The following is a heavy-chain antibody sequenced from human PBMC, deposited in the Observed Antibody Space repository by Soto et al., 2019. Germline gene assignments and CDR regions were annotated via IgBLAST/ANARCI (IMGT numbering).Heavy chain of an antibody. CDR2: ISDSSATR. CDR1: GFTFATYS. J-gene: IGHJ3*02. D-gene: IGHD6-19*01. V-gene: IGHV3-48*02. CDR3: ARASSWYPSDAFEI. Sequence: EAQLVESGGGLVQPGGSLRLSCAASGFTFATYSMNWVRQGPGKGLEWVSYISDSSATRYYADSVTGRFTISRDNAKNSLYLQMNSLRDEDSALYYCARASSWYPSDAFEIWGQGTPVTVSS.